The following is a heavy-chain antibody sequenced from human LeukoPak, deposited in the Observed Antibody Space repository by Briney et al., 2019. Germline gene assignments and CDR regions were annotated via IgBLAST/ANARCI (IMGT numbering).Heavy chain of an antibody. CDR3: ASAIYGGNFDY. J-gene: IGHJ4*02. Sequence: GGSLRLSCAASGSTFSSYWMHWVRQAPGKGLVWVSRINSDGSSTSYADSVKGRFTISRDNAKNTLYLQMNSLRAEDTAVYYCASAIYGGNFDYWGQGTLVTVSS. V-gene: IGHV3-74*01. D-gene: IGHD4-23*01. CDR1: GSTFSSYW. CDR2: INSDGSST.